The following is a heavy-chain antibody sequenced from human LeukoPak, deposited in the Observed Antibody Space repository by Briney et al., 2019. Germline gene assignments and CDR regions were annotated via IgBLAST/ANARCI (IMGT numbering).Heavy chain of an antibody. J-gene: IGHJ4*02. CDR2: INHSGST. V-gene: IGHV4-34*01. CDR1: GGSFSGYY. D-gene: IGHD6-19*01. Sequence: SQTLSLTCAVYGGSFSGYYWSWIRQPPGKGLEWIGEINHSGSTNYNPSLKSRVTISVVTSKNQFSLKLSSVTAADTAVYYCARGDSSGWSYWGQGTLVTVSS. CDR3: ARGDSSGWSY.